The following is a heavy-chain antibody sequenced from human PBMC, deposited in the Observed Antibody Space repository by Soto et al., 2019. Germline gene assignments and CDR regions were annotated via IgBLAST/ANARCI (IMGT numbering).Heavy chain of an antibody. CDR2: INHSGST. Sequence: QVQLQQWGAGLLKPSETLSLTCAVYGGSFSGYYWSWIRQPPGKGLEWIGEINHSGSTNYNPSLKSRVTISVDTSKNQFSLKLSSVTAADTAVYYCARGLFGVVIIGYYYMDVWGKGTTVTVSS. J-gene: IGHJ6*03. CDR3: ARGLFGVVIIGYYYMDV. V-gene: IGHV4-34*01. CDR1: GGSFSGYY. D-gene: IGHD3-3*01.